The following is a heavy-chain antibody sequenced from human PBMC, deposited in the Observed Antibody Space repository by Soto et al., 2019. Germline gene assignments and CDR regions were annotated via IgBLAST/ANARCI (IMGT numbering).Heavy chain of an antibody. V-gene: IGHV3-23*01. CDR3: AKRPLKFEGSYYDY. Sequence: EVQVLDSGGGLVQPGGSLRLSCAASGFTFTNYPMAWVRQAPAKGLEWVSTISGSGGSTFYADSVKGRFTISRDNSKNTVYLQMKSLRVEDTAVYYCAKRPLKFEGSYYDYWGQGTLDTVSS. CDR1: GFTFTNYP. D-gene: IGHD3-10*01. J-gene: IGHJ4*02. CDR2: ISGSGGST.